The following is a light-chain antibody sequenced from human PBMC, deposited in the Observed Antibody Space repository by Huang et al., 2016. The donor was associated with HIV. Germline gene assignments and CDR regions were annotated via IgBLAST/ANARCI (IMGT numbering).Light chain of an antibody. V-gene: IGKV3-20*01. Sequence: EIVLTQSPGTLSLSPGERATLSCRASQSVSSSYLAWYQQKPGPAPRLLIYGASSRATDIPDRFSGSGSGTDFTLTISRLEPEDFAVYYCQQYGSSPTFGQGTKVEIK. CDR1: QSVSSSY. J-gene: IGKJ1*01. CDR2: GAS. CDR3: QQYGSSPT.